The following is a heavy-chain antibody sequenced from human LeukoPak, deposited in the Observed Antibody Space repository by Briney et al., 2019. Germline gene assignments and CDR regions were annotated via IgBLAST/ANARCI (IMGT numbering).Heavy chain of an antibody. CDR2: IIPIFGTA. CDR1: GGTFSSYA. J-gene: IGHJ4*02. V-gene: IGHV1-69*06. Sequence: ASVKVSCKASGGTFSSYAISWVRQAPGQGLEWMGGIIPIFGTANYAQKFQGRVTITADKSTSTAYMELSSLKSEDTAVYYCARAGGYCGRISCPYYFDYWGQGSLVAVSS. CDR3: ARAGGYCGRISCPYYFDY. D-gene: IGHD2-15*01.